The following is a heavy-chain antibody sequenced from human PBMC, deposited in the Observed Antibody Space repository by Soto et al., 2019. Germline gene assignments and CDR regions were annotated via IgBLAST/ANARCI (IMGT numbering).Heavy chain of an antibody. V-gene: IGHV3-30-3*01. Sequence: PGGSLRLSCAASGFTFSSYAMHWVRQAPGKGLEWVAVISYDGSNKYYADSVKGRFTISRDNSKNTLYLQMNSLRAEDTAVYYCASPSTTVTTYHANFDYWGQGTLVTVSS. D-gene: IGHD4-17*01. CDR2: ISYDGSNK. CDR1: GFTFSSYA. J-gene: IGHJ4*02. CDR3: ASPSTTVTTYHANFDY.